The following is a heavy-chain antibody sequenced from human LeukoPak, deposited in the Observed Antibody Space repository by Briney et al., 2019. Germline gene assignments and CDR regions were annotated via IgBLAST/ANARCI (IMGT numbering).Heavy chain of an antibody. J-gene: IGHJ4*02. V-gene: IGHV7-4-1*02. CDR2: INTNTGNP. Sequence: ASVKVSCKASGYTSTSYAMNWVRQAPGQGLEWMGWINTNTGNPTYAQGFTGRFVFSLDTSVSTAYLQISSLKAEDTAVYYCARALNYYDSSGYYYVGLFNYWGQGTLVTVSS. CDR3: ARALNYYDSSGYYYVGLFNY. D-gene: IGHD3-22*01. CDR1: GYTSTSYA.